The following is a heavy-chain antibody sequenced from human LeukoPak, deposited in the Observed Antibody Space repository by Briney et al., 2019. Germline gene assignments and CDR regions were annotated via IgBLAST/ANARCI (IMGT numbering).Heavy chain of an antibody. V-gene: IGHV4-59*01. CDR2: IYYSGST. D-gene: IGHD6-19*01. CDR3: ARGAGSGWKDY. Sequence: SETLSLTCTVSGGSISSYYWSWIRQPPGKGLEWIGYIYYSGSTNYNPSLKSRVTISVDTSKNQFSLKLSSVTAADTAVYYCARGAGSGWKDYWGQGTLVTVSS. CDR1: GGSISSYY. J-gene: IGHJ4*02.